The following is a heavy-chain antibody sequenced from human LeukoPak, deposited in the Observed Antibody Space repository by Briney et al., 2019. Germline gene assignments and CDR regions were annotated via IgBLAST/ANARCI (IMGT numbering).Heavy chain of an antibody. CDR1: GGSFSDYL. V-gene: IGHV4-34*01. Sequence: SETLSLTCAVNGGSFSDYLWTWIRQSPGKGLEWIGEINQGGRTNFNPSLKSRVTISADRSKYHFSLTLRSVTAADTAVYYCARGKRVWFGELMTSFSYFYIDVWGRGTTVVVSS. J-gene: IGHJ6*03. CDR2: INQGGRT. D-gene: IGHD3-10*01. CDR3: ARGKRVWFGELMTSFSYFYIDV.